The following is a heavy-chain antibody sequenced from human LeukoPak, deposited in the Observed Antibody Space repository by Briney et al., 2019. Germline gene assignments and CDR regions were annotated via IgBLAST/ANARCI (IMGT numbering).Heavy chain of an antibody. D-gene: IGHD2-15*01. J-gene: IGHJ6*02. V-gene: IGHV4-4*07. CDR2: IYISGST. Sequence: PSETLSLTCTVSGASINSHFWSWIRQPAGKGLEWIGRIYISGSTNYNSSLQSRLTMSVDTSKNQFSLKLTSVTAADTAVYYCARFCSGGSCPDVWGQGTTVSVSS. CDR1: GASINSHF. CDR3: ARFCSGGSCPDV.